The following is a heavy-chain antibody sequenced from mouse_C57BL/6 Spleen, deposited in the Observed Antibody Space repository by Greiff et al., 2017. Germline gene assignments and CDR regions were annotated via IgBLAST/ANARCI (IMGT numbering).Heavy chain of an antibody. V-gene: IGHV1-53*01. CDR3: ARFDYDGYYAMDY. CDR1: GYTFTSYW. D-gene: IGHD2-4*01. J-gene: IGHJ4*01. Sequence: QVQLQQPGTELVKPGASVKLSCKASGYTFTSYWMHWVKQRPGQGLEWIGNINPSNGGTNYNEKLKSKVTLTVDKSSSTAYMQLSSLTSEDSAVYYCARFDYDGYYAMDYWGQGTSVTVSS. CDR2: INPSNGGT.